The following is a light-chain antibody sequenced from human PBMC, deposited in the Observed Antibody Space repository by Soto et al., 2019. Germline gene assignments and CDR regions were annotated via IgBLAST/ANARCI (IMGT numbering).Light chain of an antibody. CDR2: DVT. V-gene: IGLV2-11*01. CDR1: SSDVGGYNY. Sequence: QSALTQPRSVSGSPGQSLTISCTGTSSDVGGYNYVSWYQQYPGKVPKLMIYDVTKRPSGVPDRFSGSKSGNTASLTISGLQAEDEADYYCCSHAGSYTYVFGTGTKFTGL. J-gene: IGLJ1*01. CDR3: CSHAGSYTYV.